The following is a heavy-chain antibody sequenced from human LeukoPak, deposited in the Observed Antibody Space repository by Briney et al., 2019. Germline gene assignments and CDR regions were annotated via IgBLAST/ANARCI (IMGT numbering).Heavy chain of an antibody. D-gene: IGHD3-10*01. CDR3: ARGPDGLQDTMP. J-gene: IGHJ5*02. V-gene: IGHV4-34*01. Sequence: PSETLSLTCAVYGGSFSGYYWSWIRQPPGKGLEWIGEINHRGSTNYNPSLKSRVTISVDTSKNQFSLKLSSVTAADTAVYYCARGPDGLQDTMPWGQGTLVTVSS. CDR1: GGSFSGYY. CDR2: INHRGST.